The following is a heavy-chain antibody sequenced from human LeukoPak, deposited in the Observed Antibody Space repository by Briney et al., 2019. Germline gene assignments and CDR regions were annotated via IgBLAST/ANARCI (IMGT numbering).Heavy chain of an antibody. CDR1: GYTFTSYG. J-gene: IGHJ6*03. CDR2: ISAYNGNT. V-gene: IGHV1-18*01. Sequence: ASVKVSCKASGYTFTSYGISWVRQAPGQGLEWMGWISAYNGNTNYAQKLQGRVTMTTDTSTSTAYMELRSLRSDDTAVYYCARVYWSGYPYYYYYMDVWGKGTTVTVSS. CDR3: ARVYWSGYPYYYYYMDV. D-gene: IGHD3-3*01.